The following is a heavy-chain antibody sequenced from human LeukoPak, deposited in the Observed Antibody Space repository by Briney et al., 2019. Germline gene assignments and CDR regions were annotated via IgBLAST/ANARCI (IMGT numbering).Heavy chain of an antibody. J-gene: IGHJ4*02. D-gene: IGHD5-18*01. V-gene: IGHV4-34*01. Sequence: PETLSLTRAVYGGSFSGYYWSWIRQPPGKGLEWIGEINHSGSTNYNPSLKSRVTISVDTSKNQFSLKLSSVTAADTAVYYCARRATRGYSYGRPYYFDYWGQGTLVTVSS. CDR2: INHSGST. CDR1: GGSFSGYY. CDR3: ARRATRGYSYGRPYYFDY.